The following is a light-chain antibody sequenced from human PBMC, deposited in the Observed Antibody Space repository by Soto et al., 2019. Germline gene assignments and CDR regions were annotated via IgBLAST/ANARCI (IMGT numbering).Light chain of an antibody. CDR1: QAIENN. Sequence: AIQMTQSPSSLSASVGDRVSIACRASQAIENNLGWFQQKPGKAPKLLIYAASTLHTGVPSRFSGSGSGTDFTLTISGLQPEYFAVYYCLQNQDYPLTFGQGTKLEIK. CDR3: LQNQDYPLT. CDR2: AAS. V-gene: IGKV1-6*01. J-gene: IGKJ2*01.